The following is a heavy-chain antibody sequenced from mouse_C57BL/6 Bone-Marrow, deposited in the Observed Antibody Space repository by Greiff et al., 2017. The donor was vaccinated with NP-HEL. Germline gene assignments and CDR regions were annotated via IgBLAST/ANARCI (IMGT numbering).Heavy chain of an antibody. V-gene: IGHV1-81*01. CDR3: ATRPAWFAY. J-gene: IGHJ3*01. CDR1: GYTFTSYG. CDR2: IYPRSGNT. Sequence: VQRVESGAELARPGASVKLSCKASGYTFTSYGISWVKQRTGQGLEWIGEIYPRSGNTYYNEKFKGKATLTADKSSSTAYMELRSLTSEDSAVYFCATRPAWFAYWGQGTLVTVSA.